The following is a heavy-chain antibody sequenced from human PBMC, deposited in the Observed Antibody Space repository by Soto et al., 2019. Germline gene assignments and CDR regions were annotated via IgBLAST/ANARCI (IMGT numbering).Heavy chain of an antibody. Sequence: GALSLIRAADGNSICSSHWGNRVRQPPGKGLEWIGEIYHSGSTNYNPSLKSRVTMSVDKSKNQFSLKMSSVTAAHTAVYFCARAGAYDFWSGYNFLSHSDYRGQRTLVT. CDR1: GNSICSSHW. CDR2: IYHSGST. V-gene: IGHV4-4*01. CDR3: ARAGAYDFWSGYNFLSHSDY. D-gene: IGHD3-3*01. J-gene: IGHJ4*02.